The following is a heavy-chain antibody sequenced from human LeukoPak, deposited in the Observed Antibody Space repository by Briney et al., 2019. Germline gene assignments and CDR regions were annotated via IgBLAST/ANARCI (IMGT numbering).Heavy chain of an antibody. V-gene: IGHV4-34*01. CDR3: ARVRVWFDP. CDR2: INHSGST. D-gene: IGHD4-17*01. Sequence: SETLSLTCAVYGGSFSGYYWSWIRQPPGKGLEWIGEINHSGSTNYNPSLKSRVTISVDTSKNQFSLKLGSVTAADTAVYYCARVRVWFDPWGQGTLVTVSS. J-gene: IGHJ5*02. CDR1: GGSFSGYY.